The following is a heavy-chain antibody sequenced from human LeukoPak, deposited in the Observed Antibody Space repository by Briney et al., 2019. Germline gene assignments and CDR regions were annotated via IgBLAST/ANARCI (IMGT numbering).Heavy chain of an antibody. CDR1: GYSFTSYW. CDR3: ARSRDKGVAVTMADY. J-gene: IGHJ4*02. Sequence: LGESLKISCKGSGYSFTSYWTGWVRQMPGKGLEWMGIIYPGDSDTRYSPSFQGQVTISADKSISTAYLQWSSLKASDTAMYYCARSRDKGVAVTMADYWGQGTLVTVSS. D-gene: IGHD4-11*01. CDR2: IYPGDSDT. V-gene: IGHV5-51*01.